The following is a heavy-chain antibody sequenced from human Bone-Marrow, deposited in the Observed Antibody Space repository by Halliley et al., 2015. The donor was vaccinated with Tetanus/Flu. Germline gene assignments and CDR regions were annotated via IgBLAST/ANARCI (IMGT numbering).Heavy chain of an antibody. CDR3: ARDRVPGAY. V-gene: IGHV4-59*01. CDR2: IYYSGST. J-gene: IGHJ4*02. Sequence: KGLEWFGCIYYSGSTNYNPSLKSRVTISLDTSRNQFSLRLSSVTAEDTAVYYCARDRVPGAYWGQGTLVTVFS.